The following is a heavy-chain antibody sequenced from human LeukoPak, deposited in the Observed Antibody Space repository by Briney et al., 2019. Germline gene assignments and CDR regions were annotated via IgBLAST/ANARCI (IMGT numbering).Heavy chain of an antibody. V-gene: IGHV3-23*01. J-gene: IGHJ2*01. D-gene: IGHD3-10*01. CDR2: ISGSGGST. CDR1: GFTFSSYA. CDR3: AKECLLWSFLYWYFDL. Sequence: GGSLRLSCAASGFTFSSYAMSWVRQAPGKGLEWVSAISGSGGSTYYADSVKGRFTISRDNSKNTLYLQMNSLRAEDTAVYYCAKECLLWSFLYWYFDLWGRGTLVTVSS.